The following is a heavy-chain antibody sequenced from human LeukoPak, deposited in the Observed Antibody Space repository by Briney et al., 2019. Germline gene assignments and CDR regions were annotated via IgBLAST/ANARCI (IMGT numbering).Heavy chain of an antibody. Sequence: GGSLRLSCAASGFTFSSYAMHWVRQAPGKGLEWVAVISYDGSNKYYADSVKGRFTISRDNAKNSLYLQMNSLRAEDTAVYYCARDRYVLVWFGELKSDGEGVGYFDNWGQGTLVTVSS. J-gene: IGHJ4*02. CDR2: ISYDGSNK. D-gene: IGHD3-10*01. CDR3: ARDRYVLVWFGELKSDGEGVGYFDN. V-gene: IGHV3-30*04. CDR1: GFTFSSYA.